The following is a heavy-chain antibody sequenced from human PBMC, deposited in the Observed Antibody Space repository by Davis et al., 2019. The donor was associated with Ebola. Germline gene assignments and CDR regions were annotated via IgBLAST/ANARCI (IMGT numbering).Heavy chain of an antibody. Sequence: GESLKISCAASGFTFSTYAMTWVRQAPGKGLEWVSSISGNSAYTNYADSVKGRFTISRDNSKNTVYLQMSSLRAEDTAVYYCAKRGGWDTGNYYPFDSWGQGTLVTVSS. D-gene: IGHD1-26*01. CDR2: ISGNSAYT. CDR3: AKRGGWDTGNYYPFDS. CDR1: GFTFSTYA. V-gene: IGHV3-23*01. J-gene: IGHJ4*02.